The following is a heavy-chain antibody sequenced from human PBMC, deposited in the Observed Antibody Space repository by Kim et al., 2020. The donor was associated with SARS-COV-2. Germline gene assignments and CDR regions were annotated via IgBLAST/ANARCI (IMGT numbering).Heavy chain of an antibody. CDR2: IYYSGST. Sequence: SETLSLTCTVSGCSVSSGSYYWSWIRQPPGKGLEWIGYIYYSGSTNYNPSLKSRVTISVDTSKNQFSLKRSSVTAADTAVYYCARLSYYFDYWGQGTLVTVSS. CDR1: GCSVSSGSYY. D-gene: IGHD3-16*02. CDR3: ARLSYYFDY. V-gene: IGHV4-61*01. J-gene: IGHJ4*02.